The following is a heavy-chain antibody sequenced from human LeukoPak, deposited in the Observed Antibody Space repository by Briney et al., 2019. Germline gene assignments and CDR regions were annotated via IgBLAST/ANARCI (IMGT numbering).Heavy chain of an antibody. Sequence: PGGSLRLSCAASGFTVSSNYMSWVRQAPGKGLEWVSVIYSGGSTYYADSVKGRFTISRDNSKNTLYLQMNSLRAEDTAVYYCARHTGHHSSSCFDYWGQGTLVTVSS. CDR3: ARHTGHHSSSCFDY. CDR1: GFTVSSNY. CDR2: IYSGGST. D-gene: IGHD6-13*01. J-gene: IGHJ4*02. V-gene: IGHV3-66*04.